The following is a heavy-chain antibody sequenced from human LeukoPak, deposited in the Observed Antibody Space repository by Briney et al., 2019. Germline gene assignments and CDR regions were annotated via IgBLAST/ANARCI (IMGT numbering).Heavy chain of an antibody. CDR1: GGSISSSSYY. Sequence: IPSETLSLTCTVSGGSISSSSYYWGWIRQPPGKGLEWIGSIYYSGSTYYNPSLKSRVTISVDTSKNQFSLKLSSVTAADTAVYYCARELAPLYFDYWGQGTLVTVSS. J-gene: IGHJ4*02. CDR3: ARELAPLYFDY. CDR2: IYYSGST. V-gene: IGHV4-39*07.